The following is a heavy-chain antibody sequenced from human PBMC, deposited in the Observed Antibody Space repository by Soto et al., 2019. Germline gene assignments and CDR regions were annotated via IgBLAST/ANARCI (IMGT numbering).Heavy chain of an antibody. D-gene: IGHD3-3*01. CDR3: ADSITIGRIHHARDDF. CDR2: IFHSGTT. CDR1: GYSIRSVYY. J-gene: IGHJ4*03. V-gene: IGHV4-38-2*01. Sequence: SETLSLTCAVSGYSIRSVYYWWWMRQPPGNGLEWIGSIFHSGTTYYKPFVKRRITMSVASSKNHFSLKFTSVTAAATAPSYFADSITIGRIHHARDDFWGQGIMVTVSS.